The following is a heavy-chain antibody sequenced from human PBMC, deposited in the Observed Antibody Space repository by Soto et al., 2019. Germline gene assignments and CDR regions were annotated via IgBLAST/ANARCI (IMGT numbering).Heavy chain of an antibody. CDR1: GYTFTSYG. CDR3: AGDYSSTWYPGDS. Sequence: ASVKVSCKASGYTFTSYGITWVRQAPGQGLEWMGWINPYNGNTKYAQTLLGRVTMTTDTSTSTAYMELRSLRSDDTAVYYCAGDYSSTWYPGDSWGQGTLVTVSS. V-gene: IGHV1-18*04. CDR2: INPYNGNT. J-gene: IGHJ4*02. D-gene: IGHD6-13*01.